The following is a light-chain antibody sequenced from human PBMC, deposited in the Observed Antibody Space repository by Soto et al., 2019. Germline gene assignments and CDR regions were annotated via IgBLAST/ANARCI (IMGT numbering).Light chain of an antibody. Sequence: EIVLTQSPGTLSMSPGERATLSCRASQSVSSNYLAWYQQKAGQAPRLLIYGATRRATGIPDRFSGSGSGTDFTLTISKLEPEDFAVYYCQQYGSSPPITFGQGTRLEIK. V-gene: IGKV3-20*01. J-gene: IGKJ5*01. CDR1: QSVSSNY. CDR2: GAT. CDR3: QQYGSSPPIT.